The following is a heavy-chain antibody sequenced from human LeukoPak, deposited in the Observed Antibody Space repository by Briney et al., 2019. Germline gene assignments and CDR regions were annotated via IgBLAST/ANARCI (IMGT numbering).Heavy chain of an antibody. CDR3: ARAFGESSSRAVWFDP. CDR1: GYTFTSYY. V-gene: IGHV1-46*01. J-gene: IGHJ5*02. CDR2: INPSGGST. D-gene: IGHD6-6*01. Sequence: ASVKVSCKASGYTFTSYYMHWVRQAPGQGLEWMGIINPSGGSTSYAQKFQGRVTMTRDMSTSTVYMELSSLRSEDTAVYYCARAFGESSSRAVWFDPWGQGTLGTVSS.